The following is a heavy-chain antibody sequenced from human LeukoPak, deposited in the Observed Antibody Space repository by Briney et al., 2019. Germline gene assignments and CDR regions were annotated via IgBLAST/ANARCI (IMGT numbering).Heavy chain of an antibody. CDR2: ISGSGGST. CDR1: GFTLSSYA. V-gene: IGHV3-23*01. CDR3: AKDSPFSGTSDY. Sequence: GGSLRLSCAATGFTLSSYAMSWVRQAPGKGLEWVSAISGSGGSTYYADSVKGRFTISRDNSKNTLYLQMNSLRAEDTAVYYCAKDSPFSGTSDYWGQGTLVTVSS. D-gene: IGHD6-13*01. J-gene: IGHJ4*02.